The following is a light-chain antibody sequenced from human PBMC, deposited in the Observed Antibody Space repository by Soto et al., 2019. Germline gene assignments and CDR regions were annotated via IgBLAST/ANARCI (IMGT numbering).Light chain of an antibody. CDR3: QQYHTYSRT. J-gene: IGKJ1*01. Sequence: DIQMTQSPSTLSASVGDRITITCRASQSINTWLAWYRQRPGEAPQLLIYDASTLPMGVPSRFSGSGSGTEFTLTITRLQPEDFATFYCQQYHTYSRTFGQGTKVELK. CDR1: QSINTW. CDR2: DAS. V-gene: IGKV1-5*01.